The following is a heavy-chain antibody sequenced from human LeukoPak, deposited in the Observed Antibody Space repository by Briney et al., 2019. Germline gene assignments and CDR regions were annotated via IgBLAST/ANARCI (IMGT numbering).Heavy chain of an antibody. Sequence: ASVKVSCKASGYTFTSYAMHWVRQAPGQRLEWMGWINAGNGNTKYSQKFQGRVTITRDTSASTAYMELSSLRSEDTAVYYCARAQRIWFGELSASDAFDIWGQGTMVTVSS. CDR2: INAGNGNT. V-gene: IGHV1-3*01. D-gene: IGHD3-10*01. CDR3: ARAQRIWFGELSASDAFDI. J-gene: IGHJ3*02. CDR1: GYTFTSYA.